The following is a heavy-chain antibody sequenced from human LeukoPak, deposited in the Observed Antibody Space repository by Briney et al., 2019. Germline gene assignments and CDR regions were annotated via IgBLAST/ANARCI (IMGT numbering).Heavy chain of an antibody. J-gene: IGHJ4*02. CDR3: ARCGLVRGLNDY. CDR1: GYSISSGYY. D-gene: IGHD3-10*01. V-gene: IGHV4-38-2*01. CDR2: IYHSGST. Sequence: SETLSLTCAVSGYSISSGYYWGWIRQPPGKGLEWIGSIYHSGSTYYNPSLKSRVTISVDTSKNLFSLKLSSVTAADTAVYYCARCGLVRGLNDYWGQGTLVTVSS.